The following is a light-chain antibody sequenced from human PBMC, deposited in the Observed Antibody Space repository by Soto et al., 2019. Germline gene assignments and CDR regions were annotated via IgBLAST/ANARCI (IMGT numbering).Light chain of an antibody. J-gene: IGKJ1*01. V-gene: IGKV3-20*01. CDR2: GAS. CDR3: QQYGRSPLT. CDR1: QSVTSNS. Sequence: IVLTTFPGTLSLSPVERATLSCRASQSVTSNSLAWYQQKVGRAPRVLIYGASNRATGIPDRFSGSGSGTDFTLTISRLEPEDFALYYCQQYGRSPLTFGQGTKVDIK.